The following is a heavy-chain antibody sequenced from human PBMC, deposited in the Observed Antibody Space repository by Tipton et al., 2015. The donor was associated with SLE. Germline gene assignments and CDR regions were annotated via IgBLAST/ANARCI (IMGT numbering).Heavy chain of an antibody. CDR3: ARDRGGQAFDI. J-gene: IGHJ3*02. Sequence: SLRLSCAASGFSISTYWMHWVRQGPEKGLEWVSAISGSGGSTYYADSVKGRFTISRDNSKNTLYLQMNSLRAEDTAVYYCARDRGGQAFDIWGQGTMVTVSS. CDR1: GFSISTYW. V-gene: IGHV3-23*01. CDR2: ISGSGGST. D-gene: IGHD3-10*01.